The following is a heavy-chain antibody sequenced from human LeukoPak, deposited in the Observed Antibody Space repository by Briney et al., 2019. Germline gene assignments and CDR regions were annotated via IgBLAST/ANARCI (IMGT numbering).Heavy chain of an antibody. CDR2: ESYDGSNK. CDR3: AREMGSVYFDY. J-gene: IGHJ4*02. V-gene: IGHV3-33*01. CDR1: GFRFSSYG. D-gene: IGHD3-10*01. Sequence: PGGSLRLSCTASGFRFSSYGIHWVRQTPGKGLEWVARESYDGSNKDYADSVKGRFTISRDNSKNTVYLQINSLRAEDTAVYYCAREMGSVYFDYSGQGALVTVSS.